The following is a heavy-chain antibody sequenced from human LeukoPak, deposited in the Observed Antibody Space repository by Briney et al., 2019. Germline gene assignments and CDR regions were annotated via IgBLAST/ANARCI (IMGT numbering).Heavy chain of an antibody. CDR3: ARVGITMVRGVNFDY. CDR1: GYTFTSYG. CDR2: ISAYNGNT. D-gene: IGHD3-10*01. V-gene: IGHV1-18*01. J-gene: IGHJ4*02. Sequence: ASVKVSCKASGYTFTSYGISWVRQAPGQGLEWMGWISAYNGNTNYAQKLQGRVTMTTDTSTSTAYMELRSLRSDDTAVYYCARVGITMVRGVNFDYWGQGTLVTVSS.